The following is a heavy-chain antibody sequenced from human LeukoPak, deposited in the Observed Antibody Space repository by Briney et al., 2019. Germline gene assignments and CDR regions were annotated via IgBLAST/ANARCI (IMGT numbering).Heavy chain of an antibody. CDR2: INHSGST. J-gene: IGHJ4*02. CDR1: GGSFSGYY. Sequence: SETLSLTCAVYGGSFSGYYWSWIRQPPGKGLEWIGEINHSGSTNYNPSLKSRVTISVDTSKHQFSLKLSSVTAADTAVYYCARRGRAAAANFDYWGQGTLVTVSS. CDR3: ARRGRAAAANFDY. D-gene: IGHD6-13*01. V-gene: IGHV4-34*01.